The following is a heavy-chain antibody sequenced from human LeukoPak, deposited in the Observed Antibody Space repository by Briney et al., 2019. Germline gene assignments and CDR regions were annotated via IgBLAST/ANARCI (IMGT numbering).Heavy chain of an antibody. V-gene: IGHV1-69*04. CDR1: GGTFSSYA. J-gene: IGHJ4*02. D-gene: IGHD3-22*01. CDR3: ATFKYYYDSSGDFDY. CDR2: IIPILGIA. Sequence: SVKVSCKASGGTFSSYAISWVRQAPGQGLEWIGRIIPILGIANYAQKFQGRVTITADKSTSTAYMELSSLRSEDTAVYYCATFKYYYDSSGDFDYWGQGTLVTVSS.